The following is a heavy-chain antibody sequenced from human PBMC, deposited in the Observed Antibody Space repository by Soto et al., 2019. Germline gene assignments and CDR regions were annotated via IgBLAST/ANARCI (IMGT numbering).Heavy chain of an antibody. D-gene: IGHD1-26*01. CDR3: AKDGTSIVGATPVGIDY. Sequence: GGSLRLSCAASGFTFSSYAMSWVRQAPGKGLEWVSAISGSGGSTYYADSVKGRFTISRDNSKNTLYLQMNSLRAEDTAVYYCAKDGTSIVGATPVGIDYWGQGTLVTVSS. J-gene: IGHJ4*02. CDR1: GFTFSSYA. CDR2: ISGSGGST. V-gene: IGHV3-23*01.